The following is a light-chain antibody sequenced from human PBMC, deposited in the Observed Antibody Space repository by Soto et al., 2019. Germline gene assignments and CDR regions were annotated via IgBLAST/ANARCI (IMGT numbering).Light chain of an antibody. V-gene: IGLV2-14*01. CDR2: DVS. CDR1: SGDVGGYNY. J-gene: IGLJ2*01. CDR3: CSYSSSSTRV. Sequence: QSALTQPASVSGSPGQSITISCTGTSGDVGGYNYVSWYQQHPGKAPKLMIYDVSNRPSGVSNRFSGSKSGNTASLTISGLQAEDEADYYCCSYSSSSTRVFGGGTKLTVL.